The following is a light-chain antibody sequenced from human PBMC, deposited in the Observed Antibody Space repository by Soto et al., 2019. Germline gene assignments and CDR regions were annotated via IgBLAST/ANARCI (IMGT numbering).Light chain of an antibody. J-gene: IGLJ2*01. CDR2: GNI. Sequence: QSVLTQPHSVSVAPGQRVTISCSGSSSNIGADYDVHWYHQLPGTAPKLLIYGNINRPSGVPDRFSSSKSGTSASLAITGLQSEDAAGYYCQSYDSSLSCVVFCVGTKVTVL. CDR3: QSYDSSLSCVV. CDR1: SSNIGADYD. V-gene: IGLV1-40*01.